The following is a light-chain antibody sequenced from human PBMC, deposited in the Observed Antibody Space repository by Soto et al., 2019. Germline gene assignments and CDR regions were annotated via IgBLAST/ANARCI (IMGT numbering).Light chain of an antibody. V-gene: IGLV4-60*02. CDR1: SGHSSYI. CDR3: ETWDSNNWV. Sequence: QSVLTQSSSASASLGSSVKLTCTLSSGHSSYIIAWHQQQPGKAPRYLMKLEGRGSYNKESGVPDRFSGSSSGADRYLTISNLQFEDEADYYCETWDSNNWVFGGGTKLTVL. CDR2: LEGRGSY. J-gene: IGLJ3*02.